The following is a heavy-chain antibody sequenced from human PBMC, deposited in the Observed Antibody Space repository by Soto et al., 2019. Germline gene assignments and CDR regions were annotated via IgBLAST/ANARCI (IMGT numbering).Heavy chain of an antibody. D-gene: IGHD6-6*01. Sequence: SVRLSCTWTLCPGCISRGGDYWIWIRHHPGKRLEWIAYIYYSGRTYYNPSLHSRVSIAVDTTENQFSMKLTSVTAADTSVYYCARGSFSSSSSWFDPWGRGTLVTFSS. CDR2: IYYSGRT. V-gene: IGHV4-31*02. CDR3: ARGSFSSSSSWFDP. CDR1: PGCISRGGDY. J-gene: IGHJ5*02.